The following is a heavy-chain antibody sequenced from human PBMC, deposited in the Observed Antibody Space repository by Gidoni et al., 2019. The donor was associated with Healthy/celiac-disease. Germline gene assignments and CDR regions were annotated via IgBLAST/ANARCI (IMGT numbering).Heavy chain of an antibody. J-gene: IGHJ3*02. V-gene: IGHV3-30*04. CDR2: ISYDGSNK. D-gene: IGHD5-18*01. CDR1: GLTFSSYA. CDR3: ARGQRGYSYGSDAFDI. Sequence: GLTFSSYAMHWVRQAPGKGLEWVAVISYDGSNKYYADSVKGRFTISRDNSKNTLYLQMNSLRAEDTAVYYCARGQRGYSYGSDAFDIWGQGTMVTVSS.